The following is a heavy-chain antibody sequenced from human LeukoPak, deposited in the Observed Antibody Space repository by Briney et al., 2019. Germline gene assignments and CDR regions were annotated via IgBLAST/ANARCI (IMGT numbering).Heavy chain of an antibody. CDR2: ISGTGGAT. CDR1: GLSFGNYA. D-gene: IGHD2-21*01. Sequence: GGSLRLSCVASGLSFGNYAMSWVRQAPGKGLQWVSQISGTGGATWYAGFARDRFTISRDNSKKTLYLQMSGLRVEDTAMYYCVKDPRDTYGTNWFVSWGQGTLLIVSS. J-gene: IGHJ5*01. CDR3: VKDPRDTYGTNWFVS. V-gene: IGHV3-23*01.